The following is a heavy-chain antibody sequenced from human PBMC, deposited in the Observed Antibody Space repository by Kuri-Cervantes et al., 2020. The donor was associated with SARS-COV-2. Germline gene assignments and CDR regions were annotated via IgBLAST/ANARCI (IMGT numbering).Heavy chain of an antibody. CDR1: RFTFRNYG. Sequence: GESLKISCAASRFTFRNYGLHWVRQAPGKGLEWVALISYDETYEYYADSVEGRFTISRDNSENTLYLQMNSLRAEDTAMYYCAAERYEWLAYAYYFDLWGQGTLVTVSS. V-gene: IGHV3-30*03. CDR3: AAERYEWLAYAYYFDL. CDR2: ISYDETYE. J-gene: IGHJ4*02. D-gene: IGHD6-19*01.